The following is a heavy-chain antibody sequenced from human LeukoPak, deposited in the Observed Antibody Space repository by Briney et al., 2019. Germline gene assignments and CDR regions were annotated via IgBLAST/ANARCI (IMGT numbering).Heavy chain of an antibody. Sequence: GRSLRLSCAASGFTFCSYAMHWVRQAPGKGLEWVAVISYDGSNKYYADSVKGRFTISRDNSKNTLYLQMNSLRAEDTAVYYCARDQRRYCSSTSCYSFDYWGQGTLVTVSS. J-gene: IGHJ4*02. CDR3: ARDQRRYCSSTSCYSFDY. V-gene: IGHV3-30*04. CDR2: ISYDGSNK. CDR1: GFTFCSYA. D-gene: IGHD2-2*01.